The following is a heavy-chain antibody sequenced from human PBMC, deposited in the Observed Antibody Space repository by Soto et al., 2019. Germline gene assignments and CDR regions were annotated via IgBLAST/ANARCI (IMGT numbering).Heavy chain of an antibody. Sequence: SQTLSLTCVISGDSVSSNSAAWNWIRQSPSRGLEWLGRTYYRSKWYNDYAVSVKSRITTNPDTSKNQFSLQLNSVTPEDTAVYYCARGRSSQLGDYNWFDPWGQGTLVTVSS. CDR1: GDSVSSNSAA. CDR3: ARGRSSQLGDYNWFDP. D-gene: IGHD6-6*01. J-gene: IGHJ5*02. V-gene: IGHV6-1*01. CDR2: TYYRSKWYN.